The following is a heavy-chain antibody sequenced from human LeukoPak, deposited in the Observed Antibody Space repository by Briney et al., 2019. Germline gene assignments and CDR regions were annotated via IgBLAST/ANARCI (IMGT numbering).Heavy chain of an antibody. CDR1: GGTFSSYA. D-gene: IGHD4-17*01. CDR3: ASSSYYGDTRLYYFDY. J-gene: IGHJ4*02. CDR2: IIPILGIA. Sequence: GASVKVSCKASGGTFSSYAISWVRQAPGQGLEWMGRIIPILGIANYAQKFQGRVTITADKSTSTAYMELSSLRSEDTAVYYCASSSYYGDTRLYYFDYWGQGTLVTVSS. V-gene: IGHV1-69*04.